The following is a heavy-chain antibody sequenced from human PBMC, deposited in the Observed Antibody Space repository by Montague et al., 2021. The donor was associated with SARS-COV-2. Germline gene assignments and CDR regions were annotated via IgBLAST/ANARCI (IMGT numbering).Heavy chain of an antibody. CDR1: GASISSYD. V-gene: IGHV4-4*08. D-gene: IGHD2-15*01. J-gene: IGHJ4*02. CDR2: HYSGGIT. Sequence: SETLSLTCSVSGASISSYDWSWIRQPPGKGLEWIAYHYSGGITGYNPSLKSRGTISVDTSKNQVSLRLKSVTAADTAVYYCAREGLVAGDYFDLWGQGTLVTVSS. CDR3: AREGLVAGDYFDL.